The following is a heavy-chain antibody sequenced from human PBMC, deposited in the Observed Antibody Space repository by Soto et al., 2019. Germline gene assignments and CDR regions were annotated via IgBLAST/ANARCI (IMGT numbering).Heavy chain of an antibody. J-gene: IGHJ4*02. CDR3: ARWGTTGGLDV. D-gene: IGHD3-16*01. CDR2: TSYDGRNK. CDR1: GFTFRSYV. V-gene: IGHV3-30*19. Sequence: QVQLVESGGGVVQPGTSLRLSCVGSGFTFRSYVIHWVRQAPGKGLEWVALTSYDGRNKYYDDSVKCRFTISRDNSRNTVDLQMDNLRLEDTALYYCARWGTTGGLDVWGQGTLVSVSS.